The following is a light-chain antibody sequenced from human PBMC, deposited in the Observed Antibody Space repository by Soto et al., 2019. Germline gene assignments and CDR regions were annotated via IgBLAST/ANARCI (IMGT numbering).Light chain of an antibody. CDR2: DVS. Sequence: IVLTQFPVTLSLSPGERATLSCRASQSVSNYLAWYQQKPGKAPRLLIYDVSTRATGVPARFSGSGSGTDFTLTITCLEPEDFAVYSCQQRSDWPITFGQGTLLEIK. J-gene: IGKJ5*01. V-gene: IGKV3-11*01. CDR1: QSVSNY. CDR3: QQRSDWPIT.